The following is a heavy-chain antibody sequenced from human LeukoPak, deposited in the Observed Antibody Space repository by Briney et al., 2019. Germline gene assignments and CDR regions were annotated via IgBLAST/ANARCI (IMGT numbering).Heavy chain of an antibody. Sequence: SETLSLTCAVYGGSFSGYYWSWIRQPPGKGLEWIGEINHSGSTNYNPSLKSRVTISVDTSKNQFSLKLSSLRSEDTAVYYCARGLRKSNCGGDCYHFDYWGQGTLVTVSS. CDR3: ARGLRKSNCGGDCYHFDY. CDR1: GGSFSGYY. V-gene: IGHV4-34*01. D-gene: IGHD2-21*01. J-gene: IGHJ4*02. CDR2: INHSGST.